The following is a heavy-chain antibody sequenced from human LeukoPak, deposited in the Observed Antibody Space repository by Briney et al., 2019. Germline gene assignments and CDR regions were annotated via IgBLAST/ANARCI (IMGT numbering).Heavy chain of an antibody. CDR1: GFTFSSYG. D-gene: IGHD6-6*01. V-gene: IGHV3-33*01. CDR3: ARKGSSSCFDY. CDR2: IWYDGSNK. Sequence: PGGSLRLSCAASGFTFSSYGMHWVRQAPGKGLEWVAVIWYDGSNKYYADSVKGRFTISRDNSKNTLYLQMNSLRAEDTAVYYCARKGSSSCFDYWGQGTLVTVST. J-gene: IGHJ4*02.